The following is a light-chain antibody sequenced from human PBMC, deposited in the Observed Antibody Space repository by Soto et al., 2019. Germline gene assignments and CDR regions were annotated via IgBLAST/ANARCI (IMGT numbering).Light chain of an antibody. CDR1: QSVSNN. CDR2: FAS. J-gene: IGKJ4*01. CDR3: QQRHNWPLT. Sequence: EIVMTQSPATLSVSPGERATLSCRASQSVSNNLAWYQQKPGQAPRLLIYFASTRATGIPARFSGSGSGTEFTLTISSLESEDFAVYYCQQRHNWPLTFGGGTKVEIK. V-gene: IGKV3-15*01.